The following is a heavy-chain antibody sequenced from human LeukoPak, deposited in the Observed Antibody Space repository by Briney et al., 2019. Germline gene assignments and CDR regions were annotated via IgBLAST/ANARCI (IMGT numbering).Heavy chain of an antibody. Sequence: GGSLRLSCAASGFTFSSYWMSWVRQAPGKGLEWVSSISSSSNYIYYADSMKGRFTISRDNAKNSLYLQMNSLRAEDTAVYYCARDGDYYDSTGFYYWGQGTLVTVSS. CDR2: ISSSSNYI. J-gene: IGHJ4*02. CDR3: ARDGDYYDSTGFYY. CDR1: GFTFSSYW. D-gene: IGHD3-22*01. V-gene: IGHV3-21*01.